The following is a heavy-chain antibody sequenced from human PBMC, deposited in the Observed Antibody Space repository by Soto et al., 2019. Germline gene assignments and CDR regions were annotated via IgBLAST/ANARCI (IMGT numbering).Heavy chain of an antibody. V-gene: IGHV3-53*02. CDR2: IFSDGST. CDR1: GITVSSNY. D-gene: IGHD3-22*01. Sequence: EVQLVETGGDLVQPGGSLRLSCEASGITVSSNYMSWVRQAPGKGLEWVSVIFSDGSTYYGDSVKGRFTISRDHSKNTLFLQMNSLETEDTAVYYGASHYYDSSGYSHDAFDIWGQGTMVTVSS. CDR3: ASHYYDSSGYSHDAFDI. J-gene: IGHJ3*02.